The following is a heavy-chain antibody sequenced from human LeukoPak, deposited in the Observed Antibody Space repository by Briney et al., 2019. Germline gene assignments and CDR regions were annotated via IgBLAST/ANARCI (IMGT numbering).Heavy chain of an antibody. CDR2: ISAYNGNT. D-gene: IGHD2-15*01. CDR1: GYTFTSYG. Sequence: ASVKVSCKASGYTFTSYGISWVRQAPGQGLEWMGWISAYNGNTNYAQKLQGRVTMTTDTSTSTAYMELSSLRSDDTAVYYCARIRPSKLLPYYFDYWGQGTLVTVSS. J-gene: IGHJ4*02. V-gene: IGHV1-18*01. CDR3: ARIRPSKLLPYYFDY.